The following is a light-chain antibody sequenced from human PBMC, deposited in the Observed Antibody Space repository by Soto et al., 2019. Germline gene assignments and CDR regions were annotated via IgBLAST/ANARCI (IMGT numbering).Light chain of an antibody. V-gene: IGKV3-20*01. CDR3: QQYGSSPT. Sequence: EIVLTQSPGTLSLSPGERATLSCRASQSVSSTYLAWYQQRPGQTPKLLIYEASTRATGIPDRFSGSGSGTDYTLTIGRLEPEDFAVYYCQQYGSSPTFGQGTRLEI. CDR2: EAS. J-gene: IGKJ5*01. CDR1: QSVSSTY.